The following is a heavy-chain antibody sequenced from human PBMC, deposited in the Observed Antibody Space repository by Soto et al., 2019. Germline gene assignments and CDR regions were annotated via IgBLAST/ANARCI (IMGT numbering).Heavy chain of an antibody. CDR3: AIGYRGYVGYRYYFYGLDV. D-gene: IGHD5-12*01. CDR2: IDPSDSYT. J-gene: IGHJ6*02. CDR1: GYSFTSYW. V-gene: IGHV5-10-1*01. Sequence: GESLKISCKGSGYSFTSYWISWVRQMPGKGLEWMGRIDPSDSYTNYSPSFQGHVTSSADKSISTAYLQWSSLKAADTAMYYCAIGYRGYVGYRYYFYGLDVWGQGTTVPVSS.